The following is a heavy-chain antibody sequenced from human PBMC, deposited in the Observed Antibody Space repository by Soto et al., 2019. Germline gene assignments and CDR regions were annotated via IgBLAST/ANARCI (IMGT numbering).Heavy chain of an antibody. CDR3: ARGGRQWLVTSDFNC. V-gene: IGHV3-30*03. Sequence: VQLVESGGGVVQPGRSLRLSCAASGFTFSDYAMHWVRQAPGKGLEWVAVVSHDGRNTHYADSVKGRFTISRDSSKNTVSLEMTSLRAEDTAVYYGARGGRQWLVTSDFNCWGQGALVTVSS. J-gene: IGHJ4*02. CDR1: GFTFSDYA. CDR2: VSHDGRNT. D-gene: IGHD6-19*01.